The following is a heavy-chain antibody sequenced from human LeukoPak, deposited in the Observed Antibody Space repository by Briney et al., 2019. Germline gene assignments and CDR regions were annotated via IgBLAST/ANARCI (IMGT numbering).Heavy chain of an antibody. Sequence: ASVKVSCKASGYTFTSYGISWVRQAPGQGLEWMGWINPNSGGTNYAQKFQGWVTMTRDTSISTAYMELSRLRSDDTAVYYCARARPGIAVAGTPYYFDYWGQGTLVTVSS. J-gene: IGHJ4*02. D-gene: IGHD6-19*01. V-gene: IGHV1-2*04. CDR3: ARARPGIAVAGTPYYFDY. CDR1: GYTFTSYG. CDR2: INPNSGGT.